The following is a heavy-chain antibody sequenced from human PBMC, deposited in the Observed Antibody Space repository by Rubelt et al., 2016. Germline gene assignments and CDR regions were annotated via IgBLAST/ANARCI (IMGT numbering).Heavy chain of an antibody. Sequence: QVQLQESGPGLVKPSETLSLTCTVFGASMSDFRVSWIRQSAAKGLEWIGRAFSNGTTMYNPSLESRVTVSVDTSKKQFSLTLTSVTAADTAIYYCAGDYFGTPGNWFNPWGQGVLVTVSS. CDR1: GASMSDFR. CDR3: AGDYFGTPGNWFNP. J-gene: IGHJ5*02. D-gene: IGHD1-7*01. CDR2: AFSNGTT. V-gene: IGHV4-4*07.